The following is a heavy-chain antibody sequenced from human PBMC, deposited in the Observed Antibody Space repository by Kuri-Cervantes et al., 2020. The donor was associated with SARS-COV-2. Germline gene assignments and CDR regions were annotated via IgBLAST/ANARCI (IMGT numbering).Heavy chain of an antibody. V-gene: IGHV3-30-3*01. CDR2: VSYDGSSK. Sequence: GESLKISCAASGFIFNRFAIQWVRQAPGKGLEWVAVVSYDGSSKYYADSVKGRFTISRDNSKNTLYLQMNSLRAEDTAVYYCQAQLTFGGVFAQDDYWGQGTLVTVSS. CDR3: QAQLTFGGVFAQDDY. CDR1: GFIFNRFA. D-gene: IGHD3-16*02. J-gene: IGHJ4*02.